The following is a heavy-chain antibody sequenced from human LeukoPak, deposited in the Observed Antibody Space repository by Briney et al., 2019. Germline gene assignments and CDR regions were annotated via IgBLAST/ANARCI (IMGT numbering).Heavy chain of an antibody. Sequence: SETLSLTCTVSGGSISRSSYYWSWIRQPPGKGLEWIGYIYYSGSTNYNPSLKSRVTISVDTSKNQFSLKLSSVTAADTAVYYCAAYSSGWSWSRDAFDIWGQGTMVTVSS. CDR3: AAYSSGWSWSRDAFDI. CDR2: IYYSGST. J-gene: IGHJ3*02. D-gene: IGHD6-19*01. CDR1: GGSISRSSYY. V-gene: IGHV4-61*01.